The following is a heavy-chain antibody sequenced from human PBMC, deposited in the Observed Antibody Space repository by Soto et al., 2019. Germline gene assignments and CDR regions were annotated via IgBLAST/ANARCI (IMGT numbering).Heavy chain of an antibody. V-gene: IGHV3-30-3*01. CDR3: ARDKVEDTAMVDYYYYGMDV. CDR1: GFTFSSYA. D-gene: IGHD5-18*01. Sequence: ESGGGVVQPGRSLRLSCAASGFTFSSYAMHWVRQAPGKGLEWVAVISYDGSNKYYADSVKGRFTISRDNSKNTLYLQMNSLRAEDTAVYYCARDKVEDTAMVDYYYYGMDVWGQGTTVTVSS. CDR2: ISYDGSNK. J-gene: IGHJ6*02.